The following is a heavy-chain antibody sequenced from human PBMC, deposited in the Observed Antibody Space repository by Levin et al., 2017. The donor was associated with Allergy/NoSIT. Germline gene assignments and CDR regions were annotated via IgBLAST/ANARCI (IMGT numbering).Heavy chain of an antibody. J-gene: IGHJ6*02. Sequence: SVKVSCKASGGTFSSYAISWVRQAPGQGLEWMGGIIPIFGTANYAQKFQGRVTITADESTSTAYMELSSLRSEDTAVYYCARDRVHYYDSSGYRYGMDVWGQGTTVTVSS. CDR1: GGTFSSYA. D-gene: IGHD3-22*01. V-gene: IGHV1-69*13. CDR3: ARDRVHYYDSSGYRYGMDV. CDR2: IIPIFGTA.